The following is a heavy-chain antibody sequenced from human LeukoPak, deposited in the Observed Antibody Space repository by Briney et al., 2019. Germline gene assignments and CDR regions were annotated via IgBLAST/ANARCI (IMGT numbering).Heavy chain of an antibody. CDR3: ARGPYCSGGSCYFSYWYFDY. CDR1: GGSFSGYY. Sequence: PSETLSLTCAVYGGSFSGYYWSWIRQPPGKGLEWIGEINHSGSTNYNPSLKSRVTISVDTSKNQFSLKLSSVTAADTAVYYCARGPYCSGGSCYFSYWYFDYWGQGTLVTVSS. J-gene: IGHJ4*02. CDR2: INHSGST. V-gene: IGHV4-34*01. D-gene: IGHD2-15*01.